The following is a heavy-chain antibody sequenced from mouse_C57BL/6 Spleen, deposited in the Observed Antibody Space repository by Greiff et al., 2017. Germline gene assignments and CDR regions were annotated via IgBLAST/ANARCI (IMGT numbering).Heavy chain of an antibody. CDR1: GFTFSSYT. Sequence: EVKLVESGGGLVKPGGSLKLSCAASGFTFSSYTMSWVRQTPEKRLEWVATISGGGGNTYYPDSVKGRFTNSRDNAKNTLYLQMSSLRSEDTDLYACESHDDGSSYRYAMDYWGQGTSVTVSS. J-gene: IGHJ4*01. V-gene: IGHV5-9*01. D-gene: IGHD1-1*01. CDR3: ESHDDGSSYRYAMDY. CDR2: ISGGGGNT.